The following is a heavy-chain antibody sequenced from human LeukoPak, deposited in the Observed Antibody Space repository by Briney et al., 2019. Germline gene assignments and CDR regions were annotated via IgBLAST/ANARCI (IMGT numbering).Heavy chain of an antibody. CDR3: ARDRLHYGEYEKTLDY. J-gene: IGHJ4*02. Sequence: GGSLRLSCAASGFTFSTYSLTWVRQAPGKGLEWVSSISSSSSYIYYADSVKGRFTISRDNAKNSLYLQMNSLRVDDTAVYYCARDRLHYGEYEKTLDYWGQGTLVTVSS. D-gene: IGHD4-17*01. CDR2: ISSSSSYI. V-gene: IGHV3-21*01. CDR1: GFTFSTYS.